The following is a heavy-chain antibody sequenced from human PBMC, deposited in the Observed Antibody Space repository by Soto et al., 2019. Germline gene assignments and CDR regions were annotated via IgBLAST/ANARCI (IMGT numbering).Heavy chain of an antibody. J-gene: IGHJ6*02. CDR3: ARYDFWSGYSQYYYYYYGMDV. V-gene: IGHV1-69*01. CDR2: IIPIFGTA. D-gene: IGHD3-3*01. Sequence: QVQLVQSGAEVKKPGSSVKVSCKASGGTFSSYAISWVRQAPGQGLEWMGGIIPIFGTANYAQKFQGRVTITADESTSTAYMELSSLRSEDTAVYYCARYDFWSGYSQYYYYYYGMDVSGQGTTVTVSS. CDR1: GGTFSSYA.